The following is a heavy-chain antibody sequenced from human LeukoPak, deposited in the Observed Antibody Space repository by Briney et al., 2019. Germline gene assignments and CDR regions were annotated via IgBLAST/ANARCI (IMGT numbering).Heavy chain of an antibody. V-gene: IGHV4-39*07. CDR2: IYYSGST. CDR3: ARERSAGSLHYYYYYGMDV. D-gene: IGHD3-10*01. J-gene: IGHJ6*02. Sequence: SETLSLTCTVSGGSISSSSYYWGWIRQPPGKGLEWIGSIYYSGSTYYNPSLKSRVTISVDTSNNQFSLKLSSVAATATAVYYSARERSAGSLHYYYYYGMDVWGQGTTVTVSS. CDR1: GGSISSSSYY.